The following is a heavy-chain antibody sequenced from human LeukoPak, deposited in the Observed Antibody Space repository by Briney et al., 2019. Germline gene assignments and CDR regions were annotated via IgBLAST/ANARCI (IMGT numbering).Heavy chain of an antibody. Sequence: SETLSLTCTVSGGSISSYCWSWIRQPAGKGLEWIGRIYPSGGTNYNPSLKSRVTISIDKSKNQFSLKLTSVTAADTAVYYCARDRSGYSEYYFDYWGQGTLVTVSS. D-gene: IGHD5-12*01. V-gene: IGHV4-4*07. CDR1: GGSISSYC. J-gene: IGHJ4*02. CDR2: IYPSGGT. CDR3: ARDRSGYSEYYFDY.